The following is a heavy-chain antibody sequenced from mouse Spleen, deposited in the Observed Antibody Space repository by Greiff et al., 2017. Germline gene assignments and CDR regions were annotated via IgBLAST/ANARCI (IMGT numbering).Heavy chain of an antibody. Sequence: QVQLQQSGAELVRPGASVTLSCKASGYTFTDYEMHWVKQTPVHGLEWIGAIDPETGGTAYNQKFKGKAILTADKSSSTAYMELRSLTSEDSAVYYCTRYYRYDNYWGQGTTLTVSS. CDR2: IDPETGGT. CDR1: GYTFTDYE. V-gene: IGHV1-15*01. D-gene: IGHD2-14*01. J-gene: IGHJ2*01. CDR3: TRYYRYDNY.